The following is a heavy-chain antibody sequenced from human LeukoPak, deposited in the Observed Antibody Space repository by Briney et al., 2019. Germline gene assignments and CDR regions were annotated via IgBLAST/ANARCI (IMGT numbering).Heavy chain of an antibody. CDR2: ISSSRLYT. Sequence: GGPLTLPCILSGILYSDFYVNGMPESPGKGVEWVSYISSSRLYTEYADSVEGRFTVSGDNAKGAPYLQMNSLRLEVTAVYYCAAGTAADFWGQGTLVAVSS. J-gene: IGHJ4*02. D-gene: IGHD6-25*01. CDR1: GILYSDFY. CDR3: AAGTAADF. V-gene: IGHV3-11*03.